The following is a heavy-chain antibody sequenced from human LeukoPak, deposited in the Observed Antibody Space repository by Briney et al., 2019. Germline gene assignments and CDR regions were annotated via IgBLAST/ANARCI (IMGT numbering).Heavy chain of an antibody. CDR1: GFTFGSHS. V-gene: IGHV3-48*01. D-gene: IGHD1-26*01. Sequence: RGSLRLSCATSGFTFGSHSMNWVRQAPGKGLEWVSYISSSSGTIYYADSVKGRFTVSRDNAKNSLYLQMNSLRAEDTAVYYCASRSGSYYSYSFDMWSQGTMVAVSS. J-gene: IGHJ3*02. CDR2: ISSSSGTI. CDR3: ASRSGSYYSYSFDM.